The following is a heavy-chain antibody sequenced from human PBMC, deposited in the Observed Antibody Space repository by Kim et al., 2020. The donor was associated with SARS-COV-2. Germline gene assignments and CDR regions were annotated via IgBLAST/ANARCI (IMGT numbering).Heavy chain of an antibody. V-gene: IGHV4-34*01. CDR3: ARGGIGWFDP. D-gene: IGHD1-26*01. J-gene: IGHJ5*02. Sequence: SETLSLTCAVYGGSFSGYYWSWIRQPPGKGLEWIGEINHSGSTNYNPSLKSRVTISVDTSKNQFSLKLSSVTAADTAVYYCARGGIGWFDPWCQGTLVTVSS. CDR1: GGSFSGYY. CDR2: INHSGST.